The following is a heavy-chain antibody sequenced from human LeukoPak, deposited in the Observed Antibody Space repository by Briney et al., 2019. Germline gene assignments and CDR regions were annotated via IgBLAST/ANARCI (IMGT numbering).Heavy chain of an antibody. J-gene: IGHJ4*02. V-gene: IGHV1-2*06. D-gene: IGHD7-27*01. CDR3: ARDHNWGPDY. Sequence: GASVKVSCKASGYTFTGYYIHWVRQAPGQGLEWMGRINPKTGGTNFAQKFQGRVSLTRDMSISTAYMELSRLTSDDTAVYYCARDHNWGPDYWGQGTLVSVSS. CDR2: INPKTGGT. CDR1: GYTFTGYY.